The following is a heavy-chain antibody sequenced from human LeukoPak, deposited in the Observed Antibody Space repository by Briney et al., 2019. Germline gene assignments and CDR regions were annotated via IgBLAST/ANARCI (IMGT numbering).Heavy chain of an antibody. Sequence: ASVKVSCKASGYTFTGYYMHWVRQAPGQGLEWMGWINPNSGGTNYAQKFQGRVTMTRDTSISTAYMELSRLRSEDTAVYYCARGSYYDFWSGYHYYYYYMDVWGKGTTVTVSS. CDR1: GYTFTGYY. CDR3: ARGSYYDFWSGYHYYYYYMDV. CDR2: INPNSGGT. V-gene: IGHV1-2*02. D-gene: IGHD3-3*01. J-gene: IGHJ6*03.